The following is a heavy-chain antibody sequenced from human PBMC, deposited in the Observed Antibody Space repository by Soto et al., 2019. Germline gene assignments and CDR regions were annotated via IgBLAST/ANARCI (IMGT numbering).Heavy chain of an antibody. CDR1: GGSISSGGYY. CDR2: IYYSGST. V-gene: IGHV4-31*03. D-gene: IGHD3-10*01. CDR3: ARDSLLWFGELPPPMDV. Sequence: QVQLQESGPGLVKPSQTLSLTCTVSGGSISSGGYYWSWIRQHPGKGLEWIGYIYYSGSTYYNPPLKSRVTISXETXKXQFSLKLSSVTAADTAVYYCARDSLLWFGELPPPMDVWGQGTTVTVSS. J-gene: IGHJ6*02.